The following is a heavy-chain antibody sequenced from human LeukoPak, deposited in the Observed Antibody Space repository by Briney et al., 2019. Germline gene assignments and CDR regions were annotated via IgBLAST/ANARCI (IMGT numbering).Heavy chain of an antibody. CDR2: ISAYSGNT. J-gene: IGHJ5*02. CDR1: GYTFTSYG. Sequence: ASVKVSCKASGYTFTSYGISWVRQAPGQGLEWMGWISAYSGNTNYAQKLQGRVTMTTDTSTSTAYMELRSLRSDDTAVYYCARDRYYDSSGYHWGQGTLVTVSS. D-gene: IGHD3-22*01. CDR3: ARDRYYDSSGYH. V-gene: IGHV1-18*01.